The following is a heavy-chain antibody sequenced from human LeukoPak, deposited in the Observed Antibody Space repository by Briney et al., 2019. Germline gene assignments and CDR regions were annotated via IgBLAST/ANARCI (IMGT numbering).Heavy chain of an antibody. J-gene: IGHJ4*02. CDR1: GYTFTDYY. D-gene: IGHD2-15*01. V-gene: IGHV1-2*02. CDR2: IIPNSGGT. Sequence: ASVKVSCKASGYTFTDYYIHWVRQASGQGLEWMGWIIPNSGGTNYAQNFQGRVTMTRDTSISTAYMELSRLRSDDTAVYYCARASYCSDGSCYSDYWGQGTLVTVSS. CDR3: ARASYCSDGSCYSDY.